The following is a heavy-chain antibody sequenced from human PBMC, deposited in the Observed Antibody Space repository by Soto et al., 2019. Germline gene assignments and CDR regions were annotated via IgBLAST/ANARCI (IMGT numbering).Heavy chain of an antibody. J-gene: IGHJ4*02. CDR2: ISAYNGNT. Sequence: QVQLVQSGAEVKKPGASVKVSCKASGYTFTSYGISWVRQAPGQGLEWMGWISAYNGNTNYAQKLQGRVTMATDTSSSTAYMELRSLTSDHTAVYYCERDLIVGATPPYYFDYWGQGTLVTVSS. V-gene: IGHV1-18*01. D-gene: IGHD1-26*01. CDR3: ERDLIVGATPPYYFDY. CDR1: GYTFTSYG.